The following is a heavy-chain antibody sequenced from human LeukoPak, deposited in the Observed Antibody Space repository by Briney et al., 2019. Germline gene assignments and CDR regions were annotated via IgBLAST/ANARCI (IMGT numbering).Heavy chain of an antibody. V-gene: IGHV4-34*01. CDR1: GGSFGGYY. CDR3: ARLPRFYYASGSSLFDP. CDR2: INDSGSS. D-gene: IGHD3-10*01. J-gene: IGHJ5*02. Sequence: SETLSLTCAVYGGSFGGYYWSWIRQPPGKGLEWIGEINDSGSSNYIPSLKSRVTISVDRSKNQFSLKLSSVTAADTAVYYCARLPRFYYASGSSLFDPWGQGTLVTVSS.